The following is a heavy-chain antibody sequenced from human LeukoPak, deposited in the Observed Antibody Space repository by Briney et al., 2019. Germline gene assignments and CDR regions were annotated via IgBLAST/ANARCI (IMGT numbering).Heavy chain of an antibody. CDR1: GGSISSYY. CDR2: IYYSGST. V-gene: IGHV4-59*01. J-gene: IGHJ6*03. D-gene: IGHD3-22*01. CDR3: ARVRDSSGYDYYYYMDV. Sequence: SETLSLTCTVSGGSISSYYWSWIRQPPGKGLEWIGYIYYSGSTNYNPSLKSRVAISVDTSKNQFSLKLSSVTAADTAVYYCARVRDSSGYDYYYYMDVWGKGTTVTVSS.